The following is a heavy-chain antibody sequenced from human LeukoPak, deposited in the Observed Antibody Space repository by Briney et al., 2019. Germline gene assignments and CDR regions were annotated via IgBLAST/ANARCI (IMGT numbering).Heavy chain of an antibody. D-gene: IGHD6-13*01. Sequence: SVKVSCKASGGTFISYAISWVRQAPGQGLEWMGGIIPIFGTANYAQKFQGRVTITADESTSTDYMELSRLRSEDTAVYDCASQYRSSWYGGYWFDPWGQGTLVTVSS. CDR3: ASQYRSSWYGGYWFDP. CDR2: IIPIFGTA. V-gene: IGHV1-69*01. J-gene: IGHJ5*02. CDR1: GGTFISYA.